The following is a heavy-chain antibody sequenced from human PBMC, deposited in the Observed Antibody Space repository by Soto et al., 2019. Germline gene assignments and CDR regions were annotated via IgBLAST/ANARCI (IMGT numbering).Heavy chain of an antibody. D-gene: IGHD2-15*01. CDR1: GDAISSYS. CDR2: LYTSGST. Sequence: SETLSLTCTVSGDAISSYSWSWIRQVAGKGLEWIGRLYTSGSTKYSPSLKSRVTMSVDASKNQFSMRLSSVAAADTAVYYCARTEEPDVVVVAATPYYFDYWGQGTLVTVS. V-gene: IGHV4-4*07. CDR3: ARTEEPDVVVVAATPYYFDY. J-gene: IGHJ4*02.